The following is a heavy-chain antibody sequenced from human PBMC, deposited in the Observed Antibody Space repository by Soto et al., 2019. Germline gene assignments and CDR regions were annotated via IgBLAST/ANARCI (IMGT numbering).Heavy chain of an antibody. CDR3: ARVEYSYGYDY. D-gene: IGHD5-18*01. V-gene: IGHV4-59*01. CDR2: IYYSGST. J-gene: IGHJ4*02. Sequence: SETLSLTCTVSGGSISSYYWSWIRQPPGKGLEWIGYIYYSGSTNYNPSLKSRVTISVDTSKNQFSLKLSSVTAADTAVYYCARVEYSYGYDYWGQGTLVTGSS. CDR1: GGSISSYY.